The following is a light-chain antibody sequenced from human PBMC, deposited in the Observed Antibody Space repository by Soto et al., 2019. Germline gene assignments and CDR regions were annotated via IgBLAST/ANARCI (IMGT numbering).Light chain of an antibody. CDR1: ETILYGSNNKNY. CDR3: HQYYSPPFA. V-gene: IGKV4-1*01. Sequence: IVMTQSPDSLGVSLGERATINCKSNETILYGSNNKNYLSWYQQKPGQPPNLLIYWAATRKYGVPERFSGSGSGTDFTLSISNLQAEDVAVYYCHQYYSPPFAFGPGTKVHL. CDR2: WAA. J-gene: IGKJ3*01.